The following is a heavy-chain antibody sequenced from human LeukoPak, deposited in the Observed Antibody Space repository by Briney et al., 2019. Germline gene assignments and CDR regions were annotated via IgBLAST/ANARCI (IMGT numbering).Heavy chain of an antibody. D-gene: IGHD1-1*01. V-gene: IGHV3-23*01. CDR3: ARYSFPAWRSFDY. J-gene: IGHJ4*02. Sequence: PGGSLRLSCAASGFTFSTNAMSWVRQPPGKGLEWVSAIRDSGGSTYYADSVKGRFTISRDNSKNTLYLQMNSLRAEDTAVYYCARYSFPAWRSFDYWGQGTLVSVSP. CDR1: GFTFSTNA. CDR2: IRDSGGST.